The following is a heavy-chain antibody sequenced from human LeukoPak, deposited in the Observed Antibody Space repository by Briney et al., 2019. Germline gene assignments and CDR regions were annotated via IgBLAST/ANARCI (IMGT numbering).Heavy chain of an antibody. CDR3: AGGRSGNYGLFDY. CDR1: GFTFSGYW. CDR2: ISTDGSST. V-gene: IGHV3-74*01. J-gene: IGHJ4*02. D-gene: IGHD1-26*01. Sequence: PGGSLRLSCAASGFTFSGYWMHWVRQAPGKGLVWVSRISTDGSSTNYADSVKGRSTISRDNAKNTLYLQMNSLRADDTAVYYCAGGRSGNYGLFDYWGQGTLVTVSS.